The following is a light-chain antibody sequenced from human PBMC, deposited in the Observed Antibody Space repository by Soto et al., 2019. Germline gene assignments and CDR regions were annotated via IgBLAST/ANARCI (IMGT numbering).Light chain of an antibody. V-gene: IGKV3-15*01. Sequence: EIVMTQSPATLSVSPGERAPLSCRASQSFSSTLAWYQQKPGQAPRLLINGASTRATGIPARFSGSGSGTEFTLTISSLQSEDFAVYYCQQYNNWPFTFGPGTKVDIK. CDR2: GAS. CDR1: QSFSST. CDR3: QQYNNWPFT. J-gene: IGKJ3*01.